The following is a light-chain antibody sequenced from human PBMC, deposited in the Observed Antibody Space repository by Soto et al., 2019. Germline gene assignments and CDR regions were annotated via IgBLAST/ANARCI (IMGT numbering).Light chain of an antibody. CDR1: QGFSNY. V-gene: IGKV1-27*01. CDR2: AAS. CDR3: QKSDNAPWT. Sequence: DIEMTQSPSSLSASVGDRVTITCRASQGFSNYFAWYQQRPGQVPKLLIYAASTLQTGIPSRLSGSGSGTDSTLPISRRQPEDVATYYCQKSDNAPWTLGQGTEVEIK. J-gene: IGKJ1*01.